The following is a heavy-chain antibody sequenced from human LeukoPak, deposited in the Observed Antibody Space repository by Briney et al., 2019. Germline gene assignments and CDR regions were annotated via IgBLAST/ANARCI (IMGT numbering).Heavy chain of an antibody. CDR2: INPNSGGT. CDR1: GYTFTGHY. Sequence: ASVKVSCKASGYTFTGHYIHWVRQAPGQGLEWMGRINPNSGGTNYAQKFQGRVTMTRDTSISTAYMELSRLKSDDTAVYYCASVTYYDSSGYYLGDYWGQGTLVTVSS. J-gene: IGHJ4*02. CDR3: ASVTYYDSSGYYLGDY. D-gene: IGHD3-22*01. V-gene: IGHV1-2*06.